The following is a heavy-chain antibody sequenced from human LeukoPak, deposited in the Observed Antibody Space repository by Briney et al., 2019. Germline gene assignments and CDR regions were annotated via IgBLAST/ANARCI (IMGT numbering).Heavy chain of an antibody. Sequence: PGGSLRLSCAASGFTFSSYGMHWVRQAPGKGLEWVAVISYDGSNKYYADSVKGRFTISRDNSKNTLYLHLNSLRVEDAAVYYCAKDGYSSIPGFHFEYWGQGTPVTVSS. CDR2: ISYDGSNK. J-gene: IGHJ4*02. D-gene: IGHD6-13*01. V-gene: IGHV3-30*18. CDR3: AKDGYSSIPGFHFEY. CDR1: GFTFSSYG.